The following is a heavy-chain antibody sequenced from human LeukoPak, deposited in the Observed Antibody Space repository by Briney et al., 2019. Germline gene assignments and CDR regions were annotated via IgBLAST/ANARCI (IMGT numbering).Heavy chain of an antibody. CDR3: ARAYALLWFGNFDL. J-gene: IGHJ2*01. CDR2: IYTSGST. Sequence: SETLSLTCTVSGGSISSGSYYWSWIRQPAGKGLEWIGRIYTSGSTYYNPSLKSRVTISVDTSKNHFSLKLRSVTAADTAVYYCARAYALLWFGNFDLWGRGTLVTVSS. D-gene: IGHD3-10*01. CDR1: GGSISSGSYY. V-gene: IGHV4-61*02.